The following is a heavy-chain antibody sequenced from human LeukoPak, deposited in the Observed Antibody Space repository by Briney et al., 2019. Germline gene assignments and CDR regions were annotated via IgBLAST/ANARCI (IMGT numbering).Heavy chain of an antibody. CDR1: GGSVSSGSYY. J-gene: IGHJ2*01. V-gene: IGHV4-61*01. D-gene: IGHD2-2*01. Sequence: SETLSLTCTVSGGSVSSGSYYWSWIRQPPGKGLERIGYIYYSGSTNYNPSLKSRVTISVDTSKNQFSLKLSSVTAADTAVYYCARGDCSSTSCYVWYFDLWGRGTLVTVSS. CDR2: IYYSGST. CDR3: ARGDCSSTSCYVWYFDL.